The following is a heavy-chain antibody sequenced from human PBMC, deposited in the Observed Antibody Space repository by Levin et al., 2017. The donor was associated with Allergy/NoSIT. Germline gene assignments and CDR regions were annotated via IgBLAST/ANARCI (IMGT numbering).Heavy chain of an antibody. CDR2: IKQDGSEK. V-gene: IGHV3-7*01. CDR1: GFTFSSYW. CDR3: AALEYSSSSLPFDY. D-gene: IGHD6-6*01. Sequence: GESLKISCAASGFTFSSYWMSWVRQAPGKGLEWVANIKQDGSEKYYVDSVKGRFTISRDNAKNSLYLQMNSLRAEDTAVYYCAALEYSSSSLPFDYWGQGTLVTVSS. J-gene: IGHJ4*02.